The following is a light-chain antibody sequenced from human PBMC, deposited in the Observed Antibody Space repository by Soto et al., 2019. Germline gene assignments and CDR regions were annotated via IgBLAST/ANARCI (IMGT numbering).Light chain of an antibody. CDR1: QSVSSY. J-gene: IGKJ1*01. V-gene: IGKV3-11*01. Sequence: IVCTHSPGPLAFSPGGRCTLSCRASQSVSSYLAWYQQKPGQAPRLLIYDASNRATGIPARFSGSGSGTDFTPTISSLEPEDFAVYYCQQRSNWPPTFGQGTKVDIK. CDR3: QQRSNWPPT. CDR2: DAS.